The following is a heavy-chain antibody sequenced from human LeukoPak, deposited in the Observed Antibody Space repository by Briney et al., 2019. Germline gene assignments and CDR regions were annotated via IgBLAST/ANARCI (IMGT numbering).Heavy chain of an antibody. CDR1: GLTFDDYG. CDR3: ARGESGTEFDY. V-gene: IGHV3-20*04. Sequence: GGSLRLSCAASGLTFDDYGMSWVRQAPGKGLEWVSGINWNGGSTGYADSVKGRFTISRDNAKNSLYLQMNSLRAEDTALYYCARGESGTEFDYWGQGTLVTVSS. CDR2: INWNGGST. D-gene: IGHD1-7*01. J-gene: IGHJ4*02.